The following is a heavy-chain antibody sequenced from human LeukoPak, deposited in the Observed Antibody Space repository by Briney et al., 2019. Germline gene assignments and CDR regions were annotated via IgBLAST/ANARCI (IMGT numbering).Heavy chain of an antibody. Sequence: GGSLRLSCAASGFTVSSNYMSWVRQAPGKGLEWVSVIYSGGSTYYADSVKGRFTISRDNAKNSLYLQMNSLRAEDTALYYCARGHGSTIHSSQAYWGQGTLVTVSS. CDR1: GFTVSSNY. J-gene: IGHJ4*02. V-gene: IGHV3-53*01. CDR3: ARGHGSTIHSSQAY. CDR2: IYSGGST. D-gene: IGHD6-13*01.